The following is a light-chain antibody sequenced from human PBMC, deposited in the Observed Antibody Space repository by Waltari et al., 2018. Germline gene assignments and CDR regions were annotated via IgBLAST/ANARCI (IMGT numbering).Light chain of an antibody. J-gene: IGLJ1*01. V-gene: IGLV1-47*01. Sequence: QSVLTHPPPASGTPGHTVPLPCSCTNPTIRTNSVFWYQQLPGTAPKLLIYRSNQRPSGVPDRFSGSKSGTSASLAISGLRSEDEADYYCAAWDDSLSVSYVFGSGTKVTV. CDR1: NPTIRTNS. CDR2: RSN. CDR3: AAWDDSLSVSYV.